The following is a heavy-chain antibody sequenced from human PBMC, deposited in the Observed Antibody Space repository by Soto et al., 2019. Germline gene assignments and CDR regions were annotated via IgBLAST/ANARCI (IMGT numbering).Heavy chain of an antibody. J-gene: IGHJ3*01. CDR2: ISGSGGNT. CDR1: GFTFSNNA. D-gene: IGHD5-18*01. Sequence: GGSLRLSCAASGFTFSNNAMSWVRQAPGKWLEWVSSISGSGGNTYYAESVKGRFTISRDNSKNTLYVQINTLRAEDTAVYYCAKDRGYSYGWAKSDAFDVWGQGXMVTV. CDR3: AKDRGYSYGWAKSDAFDV. V-gene: IGHV3-23*01.